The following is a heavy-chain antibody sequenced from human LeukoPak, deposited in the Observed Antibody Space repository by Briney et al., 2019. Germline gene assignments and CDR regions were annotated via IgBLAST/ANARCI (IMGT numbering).Heavy chain of an antibody. J-gene: IGHJ6*03. CDR3: ARAIDYYYYYYMDV. Sequence: PSETLSLTCTVSGGSISSYYWSWIRQPPGKGLGWIGYIYTSGSTNYNPSLKSRVTISVDTSKSQFSLKLSSVTAADTAVYYCARAIDYYYYYYMDVWGKGTTVTVSS. CDR2: IYTSGST. V-gene: IGHV4-4*09. CDR1: GGSISSYY.